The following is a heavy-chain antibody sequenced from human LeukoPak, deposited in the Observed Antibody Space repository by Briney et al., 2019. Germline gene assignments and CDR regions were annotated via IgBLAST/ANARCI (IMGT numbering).Heavy chain of an antibody. Sequence: GESLKISCKGSGYSSTSYWISWVRQMPGKGLEWMGGISPTDSYTYYSPSFQGHVTFSTDKSISTAYLQWGSLKASDTAIYYCARQSPAENGELDYWGQGTLVTVSS. CDR1: GYSSTSYW. D-gene: IGHD3-10*01. V-gene: IGHV5-10-1*01. CDR2: ISPTDSYT. J-gene: IGHJ4*02. CDR3: ARQSPAENGELDY.